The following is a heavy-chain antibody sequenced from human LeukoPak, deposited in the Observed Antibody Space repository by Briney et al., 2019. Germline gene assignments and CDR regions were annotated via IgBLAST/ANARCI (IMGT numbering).Heavy chain of an antibody. Sequence: GGSLRLSCAASGFTFSSYAMSWVRQAPGKGLEWVSAISGSGGSTYYADSVKGRFTISRDNSKNTLYLQMNSLRAEDTAVYYCALHPLGYSNGAVPPYFDYWGQGTLVTVSS. V-gene: IGHV3-23*01. J-gene: IGHJ4*02. D-gene: IGHD5-18*01. CDR2: ISGSGGST. CDR3: ALHPLGYSNGAVPPYFDY. CDR1: GFTFSSYA.